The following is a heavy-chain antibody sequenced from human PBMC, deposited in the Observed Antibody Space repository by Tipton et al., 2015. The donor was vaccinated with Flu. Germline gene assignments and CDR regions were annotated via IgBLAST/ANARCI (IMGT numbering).Heavy chain of an antibody. CDR2: IKQNGSQK. J-gene: IGHJ4*02. CDR3: ARRYFDY. V-gene: IGHV3-7*03. Sequence: GSLRLSCAASGFTFASYWMNWVRQAPGKGLEWVANIKQNGSQKYYVDSVKGRFTISRDNAKNSLFLQMNSLRAEDTAVYYCARRYFDYWGQGTLVTVSS. CDR1: GFTFASYW.